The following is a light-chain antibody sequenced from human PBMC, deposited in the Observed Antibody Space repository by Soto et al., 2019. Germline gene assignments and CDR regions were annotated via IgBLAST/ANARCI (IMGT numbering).Light chain of an antibody. J-gene: IGKJ2*01. CDR1: ESISRNY. CDR2: GAS. CDR3: QQYGGVPYT. Sequence: EIVLTQSPGTLSLSPGQRATLSCRASESISRNYLAWYQQRLGQAPRLLIYGASSGATGIPDKFSGSGSGTDFTLTISSLEPEDLAIYYCQQYGGVPYTFGQGTKLEIK. V-gene: IGKV3-20*01.